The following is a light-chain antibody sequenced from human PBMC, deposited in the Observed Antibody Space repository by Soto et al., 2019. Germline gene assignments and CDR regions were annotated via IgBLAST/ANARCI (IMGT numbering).Light chain of an antibody. Sequence: DIQMTQSPSTLSASVGDTVTVTCRASQSVSSWLAWYQQKPGEAPKLLIYDASALPRGVPSRFSGSGSGTKFTLPIASLQPDDFATYYCQQFNNYPLTFGQETRVEIK. J-gene: IGKJ5*01. V-gene: IGKV1-5*01. CDR1: QSVSSW. CDR2: DAS. CDR3: QQFNNYPLT.